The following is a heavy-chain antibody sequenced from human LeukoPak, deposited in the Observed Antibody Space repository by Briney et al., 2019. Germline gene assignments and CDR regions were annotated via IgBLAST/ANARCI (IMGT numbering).Heavy chain of an antibody. Sequence: GGSLRLSCAASGFTFSSYAMTWVRQAPGKGLEWVAFIRADGSEKYYADSVKGQITISRDNSKNTLYLQMNSLRAEDTAVYYCAKDLYRSGFYPTTFDYWGQGTLVTVSS. CDR1: GFTFSSYA. CDR2: IRADGSEK. V-gene: IGHV3-30*02. D-gene: IGHD6-19*01. J-gene: IGHJ4*02. CDR3: AKDLYRSGFYPTTFDY.